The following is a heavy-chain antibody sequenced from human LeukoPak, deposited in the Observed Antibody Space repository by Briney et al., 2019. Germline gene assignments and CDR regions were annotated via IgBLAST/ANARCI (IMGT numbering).Heavy chain of an antibody. CDR1: GFSLSTGTMC. D-gene: IGHD2-21*02. V-gene: IGHV2-70*11. CDR3: ARVVTGGRDFDY. Sequence: ESGPTLVNPTQTLTLTFTFSGFSLSTGTMCVSWIRQPPGKALEWLARIDWNNNKYYSTSLKTRLTVSKDTSKNQVVLTMTNMDPVDTATYYCARVVTGGRDFDYWGQGTLVTVSS. J-gene: IGHJ4*02. CDR2: IDWNNNK.